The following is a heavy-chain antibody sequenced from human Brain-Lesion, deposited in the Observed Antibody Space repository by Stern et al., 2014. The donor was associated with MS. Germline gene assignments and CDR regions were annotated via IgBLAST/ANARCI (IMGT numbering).Heavy chain of an antibody. CDR3: AGEEDIRYCSGGSCTGNWFDP. V-gene: IGHV4-39*01. Sequence: VQLVESGPGLVKPSETLSLTCTVAGGSVSSTSYAWAWIRQPPGKGLEWIGTIYYSGNTYYSPSLKSRLTISLDPSKNRFSLQLRFVTAADTAVYYCAGEEDIRYCSGGSCTGNWFDPWGQGTLVTVSS. CDR2: IYYSGNT. J-gene: IGHJ5*02. D-gene: IGHD2-15*01. CDR1: GGSVSSTSYA.